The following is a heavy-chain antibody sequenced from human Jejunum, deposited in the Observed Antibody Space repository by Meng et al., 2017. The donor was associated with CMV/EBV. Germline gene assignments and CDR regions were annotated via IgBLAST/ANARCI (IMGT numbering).Heavy chain of an antibody. CDR1: FTISSYG. CDR3: AKDKIPVSPYYYGMDV. CDR2: IRHDGTTK. Sequence: FTISSYGMHWVRQAPGKGLEWVAFIRHDGTTKYYGNSVKGRFTISRDNSSTLFLQMNSLTTEDTAVYYCAKDKIPVSPYYYGMDVWGQGTTVTV. V-gene: IGHV3-30*02. D-gene: IGHD2-21*01. J-gene: IGHJ6*02.